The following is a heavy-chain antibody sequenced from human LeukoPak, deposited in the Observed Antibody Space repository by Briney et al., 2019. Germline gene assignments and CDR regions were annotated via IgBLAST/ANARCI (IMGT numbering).Heavy chain of an antibody. Sequence: GGSLRLSCTASGFTLGGHDMHWVRQTTGDGLEWVATVSAGHHAFYAGSVKGRFTVSREDAKNSLYLQMNSLRAGDTAVYYCVREARGYHYTYFDYWGQGSLVTVSS. CDR1: GFTLGGHD. CDR2: VSAGHHA. V-gene: IGHV3-13*01. J-gene: IGHJ4*02. CDR3: VREARGYHYTYFDY. D-gene: IGHD5-18*01.